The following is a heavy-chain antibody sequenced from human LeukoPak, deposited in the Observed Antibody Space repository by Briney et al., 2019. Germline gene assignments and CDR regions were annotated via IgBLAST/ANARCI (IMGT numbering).Heavy chain of an antibody. J-gene: IGHJ4*02. CDR2: IYYSGST. V-gene: IGHV4-61*05. Sequence: SETLSLTCTVSGGSISSSSYYWGWIRQPPGKGLEWIGYIYYSGSTNYNPSLKSRVTISVDTSKNQFSLKLSSVTAADTAVYYCARATYYYDSSGYYYPLDYWGQGTLVTVSS. CDR3: ARATYYYDSSGYYYPLDY. CDR1: GGSISSSSYY. D-gene: IGHD3-22*01.